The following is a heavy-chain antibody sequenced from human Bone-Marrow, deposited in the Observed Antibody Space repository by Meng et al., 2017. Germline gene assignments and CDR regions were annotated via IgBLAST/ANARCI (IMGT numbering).Heavy chain of an antibody. CDR2: IKQDGSEK. Sequence: GGSLRLSCAASGFTLSSYWMSWVRQAPGKGLEWVANIKQDGSEKYCVDSVKGRFTISRDNAKNALYLQMSSLRAEDTAVYYCARIGSAYDRGLFDYWGQGTLVTVSS. CDR3: ARIGSAYDRGLFDY. V-gene: IGHV3-7*01. CDR1: GFTLSSYW. D-gene: IGHD5-12*01. J-gene: IGHJ4*02.